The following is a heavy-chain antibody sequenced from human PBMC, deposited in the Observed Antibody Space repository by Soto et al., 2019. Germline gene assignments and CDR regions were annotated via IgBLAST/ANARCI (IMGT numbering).Heavy chain of an antibody. D-gene: IGHD6-6*01. CDR3: ARDVRYSSSSYGMDV. V-gene: IGHV4-31*03. CDR2: IYYSGST. CDR1: GGSISSGGYY. Sequence: SETLSLTCTVSGGSISSGGYYWSWIRQHPGKGLEWIGYIYYSGSTYYNPSLKSRVTISVDTSKNQFSLKLSSVTAADTAVYYCARDVRYSSSSYGMDVWGQGTTVTVSS. J-gene: IGHJ6*02.